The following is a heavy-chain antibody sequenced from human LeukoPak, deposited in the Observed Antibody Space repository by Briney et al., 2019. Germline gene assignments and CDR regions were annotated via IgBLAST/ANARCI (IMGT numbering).Heavy chain of an antibody. Sequence: PSETLSLTCTVSGYSISNGYYWGWIRQPPGKGLEWVGSISHRGSTYYNPSLRSRITISLDRSKQKFSVKLTSVTAADTAVYFCARGAEYYAIWRGYAGYSDYWGQGISVTVSS. V-gene: IGHV4-38-2*02. J-gene: IGHJ4*02. D-gene: IGHD3-3*01. CDR3: ARGAEYYAIWRGYAGYSDY. CDR2: ISHRGST. CDR1: GYSISNGYY.